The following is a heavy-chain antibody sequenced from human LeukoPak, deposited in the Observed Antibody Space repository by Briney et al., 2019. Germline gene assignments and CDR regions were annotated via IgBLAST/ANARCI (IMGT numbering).Heavy chain of an antibody. CDR1: GFTISSNY. CDR2: IYSDGST. J-gene: IGHJ4*02. V-gene: IGHV3-53*01. D-gene: IGHD3-16*01. CDR3: ARDHRIGGS. Sequence: GGSLRLSCAASGFTISSNYMTWVRQAPGRGLQWVSVIYSDGSTFYADSVKGRFTISRDSSKNTLYLQMNSLRAEETAVYYCARDHRIGGSWGQGTLVTVSS.